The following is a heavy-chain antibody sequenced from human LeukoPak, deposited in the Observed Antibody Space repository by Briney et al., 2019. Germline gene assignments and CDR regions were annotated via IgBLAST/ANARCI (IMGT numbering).Heavy chain of an antibody. CDR2: MSGSTTVV. Sequence: GGSLRLSCAASGFTFSNAWMSWVRQAPGKGLEWVSLMSGSTTVVWYADSVKGRFTISRDNSKNTAYLQMNSLRVDDTAVYYCAKNVRRLRDHDYWGQGTLVTVSS. D-gene: IGHD3-10*02. CDR1: GFTFSNAW. J-gene: IGHJ4*02. V-gene: IGHV3-23*01. CDR3: AKNVRRLRDHDY.